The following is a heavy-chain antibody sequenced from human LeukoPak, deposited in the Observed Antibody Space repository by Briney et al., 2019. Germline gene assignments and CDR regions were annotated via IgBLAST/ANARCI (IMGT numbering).Heavy chain of an antibody. V-gene: IGHV4-34*09. J-gene: IGHJ4*02. D-gene: IGHD2-21*02. CDR3: AQVVTASWGYFDY. CDR2: INHSGST. Sequence: PSETLSLTCAVYGGSFSGYYWSWIRQPPGKGLEWIGEINHSGSTNYNPSLKSRVTISVDTSKNQFSLKLSSVTAADTAVYYCAQVVTASWGYFDYWGQGTLVTVSS. CDR1: GGSFSGYY.